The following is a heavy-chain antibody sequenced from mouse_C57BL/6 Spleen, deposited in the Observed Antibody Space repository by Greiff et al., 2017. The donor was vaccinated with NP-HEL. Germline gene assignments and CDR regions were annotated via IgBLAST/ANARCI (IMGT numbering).Heavy chain of an antibody. CDR1: GYTFTDYN. CDR2: INPNNGGT. V-gene: IGHV1-18*01. Sequence: EVQLQQSGPELVKPGASVKIPCKASGYTFTDYNMDWVKQSHGKSLEWMGDINPNNGGTIYNQKFKGKATLTVDKSSSTAYMELRSLTSEDTAGYYWARKVLLLDYWGQGTTLTVSS. CDR3: ARKVLLLDY. J-gene: IGHJ2*01.